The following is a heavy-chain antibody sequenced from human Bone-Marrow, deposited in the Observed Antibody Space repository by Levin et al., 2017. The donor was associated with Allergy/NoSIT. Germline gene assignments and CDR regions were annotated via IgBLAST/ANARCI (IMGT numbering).Heavy chain of an antibody. CDR3: ARERYSSGWSIKYYFDY. CDR1: GFTFSSYW. Sequence: PGGSLRLSCAASGFTFSSYWMSWVRQAPGKGLEWVANIKQDGSEKYYVDSVKGRFTISRDNAKNSLYLQMNSLRAEDTAVYYCARERYSSGWSIKYYFDYWGQGTLVTVSS. V-gene: IGHV3-7*04. D-gene: IGHD6-19*01. CDR2: IKQDGSEK. J-gene: IGHJ4*02.